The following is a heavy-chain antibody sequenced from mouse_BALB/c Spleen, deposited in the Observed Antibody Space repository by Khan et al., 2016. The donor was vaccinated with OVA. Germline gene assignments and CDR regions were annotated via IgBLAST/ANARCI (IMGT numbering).Heavy chain of an antibody. CDR2: ISYSGNT. Sequence: VQLKESVPGLVKPSQSLSLTCTVTGYSITPDYAWNWIRQFPGNKLEWMGFISYSGNTKYNPSLKSRISITRDTSKNQFFLQLKSVTTEDTARYYCARVYGGDFDYGGQGTTLTVS. CDR1: GYSITPDYA. V-gene: IGHV3-2*02. CDR3: ARVYGGDFDY. J-gene: IGHJ2*01. D-gene: IGHD1-1*01.